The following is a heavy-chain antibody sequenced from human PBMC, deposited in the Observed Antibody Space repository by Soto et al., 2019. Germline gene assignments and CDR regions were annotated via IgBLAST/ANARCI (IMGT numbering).Heavy chain of an antibody. CDR3: ARDSYNFDD. CDR1: GGSILSYY. Sequence: SETLSPTCTGSGGSILSYYSRWIRQPPGKGLEWIGYIYYSGSTDYNPSLKSRVTISVDTSKNQFSLKLRSVTAADTAVYYCARDSYNFDDWGQGILVTVSS. CDR2: IYYSGST. J-gene: IGHJ4*02. D-gene: IGHD5-18*01. V-gene: IGHV4-59*01.